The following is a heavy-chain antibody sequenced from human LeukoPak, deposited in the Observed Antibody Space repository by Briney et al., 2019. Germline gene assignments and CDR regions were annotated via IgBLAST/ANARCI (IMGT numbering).Heavy chain of an antibody. CDR3: ARAKYDSSGYYWFDP. D-gene: IGHD3-22*01. V-gene: IGHV1-18*04. Sequence: ASVKVSCKASGYTFTGYYMHWVRQAPGQGLEWMGWISAYNGYTKYAEKLQGRVTMTTDTSTSTAYMELRSLRSDDTAVYYCARAKYDSSGYYWFDPWGQGTLVTVSS. CDR1: GYTFTGYY. J-gene: IGHJ5*02. CDR2: ISAYNGYT.